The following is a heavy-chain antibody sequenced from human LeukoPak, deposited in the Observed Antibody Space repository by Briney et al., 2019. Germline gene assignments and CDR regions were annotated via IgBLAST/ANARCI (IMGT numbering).Heavy chain of an antibody. J-gene: IGHJ4*02. Sequence: GGSLRLSCAASGLTFSSYGMHWVRQAPGKGLEWVAVISYDGSNKYHADSVKGRFTISRGNSKNTLYLQMNSLRAEDTAVYYCAQARRVYYDFWSFDYWGLGTLVTVSS. D-gene: IGHD3-3*01. CDR3: AQARRVYYDFWSFDY. V-gene: IGHV3-30*18. CDR2: ISYDGSNK. CDR1: GLTFSSYG.